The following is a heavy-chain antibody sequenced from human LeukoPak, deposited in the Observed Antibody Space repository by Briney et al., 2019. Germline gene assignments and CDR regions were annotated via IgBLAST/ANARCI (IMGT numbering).Heavy chain of an antibody. J-gene: IGHJ4*02. Sequence: GGSLRLSCAASGFTFSSYAMSWVRQAPGKGLEWVSAISGSGGSTYYADSVKGRFTISRDNSKNTLYLQMNRLRAEDTAVYYCAKFTGYSSSHLDYWGQGTLVTVSS. CDR1: GFTFSSYA. CDR3: AKFTGYSSSHLDY. D-gene: IGHD6-13*01. CDR2: ISGSGGST. V-gene: IGHV3-23*01.